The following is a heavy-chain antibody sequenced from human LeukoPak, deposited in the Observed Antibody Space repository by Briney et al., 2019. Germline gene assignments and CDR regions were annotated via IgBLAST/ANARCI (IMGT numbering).Heavy chain of an antibody. CDR1: GYSISSGYY. CDR3: ARKVLRAVAGRYYYGMDV. V-gene: IGHV4-38-2*02. D-gene: IGHD6-19*01. J-gene: IGHJ6*02. CDR2: IYHSGST. Sequence: SETLSLTCTVSGYSISSGYYWGWIRQPPGKGLEWIGSIYHSGSTYYNPSLKSRVTISVDKSKNQFSLKLSSVTAADTAVYYCARKVLRAVAGRYYYGMDVWGQGTTVTVSS.